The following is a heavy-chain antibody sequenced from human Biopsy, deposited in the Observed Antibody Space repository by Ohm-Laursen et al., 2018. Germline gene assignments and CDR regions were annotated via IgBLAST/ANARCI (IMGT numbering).Heavy chain of an antibody. Sequence: ASVKASCKASGVAFLGYYLHWVRQAPGQGLEWMGSIYPNSGDTDFAQKFQGRVSMTRDTSVSTAYLELSSLRSDDTAIYYCARDLLEWSLPSWGQGTLVTVSS. CDR2: IYPNSGDT. V-gene: IGHV1-2*02. J-gene: IGHJ4*02. CDR1: GVAFLGYY. D-gene: IGHD3-3*01. CDR3: ARDLLEWSLPS.